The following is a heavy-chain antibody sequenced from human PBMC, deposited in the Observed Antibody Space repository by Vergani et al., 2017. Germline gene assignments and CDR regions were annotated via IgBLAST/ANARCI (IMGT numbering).Heavy chain of an antibody. CDR1: GYSISSGYY. V-gene: IGHV4-38-2*02. J-gene: IGHJ4*02. Sequence: QVQLQESGPGLVKPSETLSLTCTVSGYSISSGYYCGWFRQPPGKGLEWIVIISYGENTYYNPSLKTRVSISLDTSRNQFSLKLTSVTAADTAVYYCARGGGNDTKAPGRLPFFGYWGQGTLVTVSS. D-gene: IGHD5-12*01. CDR3: ARGGGNDTKAPGRLPFFGY. CDR2: ISYGENT.